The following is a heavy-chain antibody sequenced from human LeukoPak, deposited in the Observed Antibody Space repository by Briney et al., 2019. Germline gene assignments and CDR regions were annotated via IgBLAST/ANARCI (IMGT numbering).Heavy chain of an antibody. CDR1: GGSISSYH. CDR3: ARDYDSSGYFDY. CDR2: ICYCGST. V-gene: IGHV4-59*01. Sequence: SETLSLTCTVSGGSISSYHWSWIRHPPGKGLEWIGYICYCGSTNYNPSLKSRVTISVDTSKNQFALKLSSVTAADTAVYYCARDYDSSGYFDYWGQGTLVTVSS. D-gene: IGHD3-22*01. J-gene: IGHJ4*02.